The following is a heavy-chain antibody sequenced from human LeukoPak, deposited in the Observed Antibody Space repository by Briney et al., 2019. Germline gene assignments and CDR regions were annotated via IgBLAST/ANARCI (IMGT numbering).Heavy chain of an antibody. CDR2: MYTSGNT. CDR3: ARVGATTFDY. Sequence: SETLSLTCTVSGGSISSYYWNWIRQPAGKGLEWIGRMYTSGNTNYNPSLKSRVTISVDTSKNQFSLKLSSVTAADTAVYYCARVGATTFDYWGQGTLVTVSS. J-gene: IGHJ4*02. CDR1: GGSISSYY. V-gene: IGHV4-4*07. D-gene: IGHD1-26*01.